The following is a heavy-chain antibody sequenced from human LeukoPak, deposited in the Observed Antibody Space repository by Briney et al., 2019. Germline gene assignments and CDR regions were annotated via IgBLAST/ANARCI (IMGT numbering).Heavy chain of an antibody. CDR2: IYTSGST. Sequence: SQTLSLTCTVSGNSISSGDNYWSWIRQPAGKGLEWIGRIYTSGSTNYNPSLKSRVTISVDTSKNQFSLKLSSVTAADTAVYYCARQAAAGTSTLDYWGQGTLVTVSS. CDR1: GNSISSGDNY. V-gene: IGHV4-61*02. J-gene: IGHJ4*02. D-gene: IGHD6-13*01. CDR3: ARQAAAGTSTLDY.